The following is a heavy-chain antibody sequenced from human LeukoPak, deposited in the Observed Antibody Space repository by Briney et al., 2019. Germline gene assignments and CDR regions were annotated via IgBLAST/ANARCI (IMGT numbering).Heavy chain of an antibody. J-gene: IGHJ4*02. CDR1: GFTFSSYG. Sequence: GGSLRLSCAASGFTFSSYGMHWVRQAPGKGLEWVAVIWYDGSNKYYADSVKGRFTISRDNSKNTLYLQMNSLRAEDTAVYYCAGSGTYDSSGYSEYWGQRTLVTVSS. CDR3: AGSGTYDSSGYSEY. D-gene: IGHD3-22*01. CDR2: IWYDGSNK. V-gene: IGHV3-33*01.